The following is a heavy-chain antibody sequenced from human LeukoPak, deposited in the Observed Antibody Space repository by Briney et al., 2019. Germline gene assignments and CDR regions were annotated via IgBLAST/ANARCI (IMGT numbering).Heavy chain of an antibody. D-gene: IGHD3-22*01. CDR2: IYPGDSDT. CDR3: ARPITMIVVDAFDI. CDR1: GYSFTSYW. J-gene: IGHJ3*02. Sequence: GESLKISCKGSGYSFTSYWIGWVRQMPGKGLEWMGIIYPGDSDTRYSPSFQGHVTISADKSISTACLQWSSLKASDTAMYYCARPITMIVVDAFDIWGQGTMVTVSS. V-gene: IGHV5-51*01.